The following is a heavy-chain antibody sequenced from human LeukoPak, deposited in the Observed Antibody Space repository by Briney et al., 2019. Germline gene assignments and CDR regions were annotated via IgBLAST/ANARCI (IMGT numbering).Heavy chain of an antibody. D-gene: IGHD6-13*01. CDR1: GYSFTNYW. CDR3: VKSIAASGTRNFDY. J-gene: IGHJ4*02. Sequence: GESLKISCKGSGYSFTNYWIGWVRQMPGKGLEWMGVIYPGDSDTRYSPSFQGQVTISADKSISTAYLQWSSLKASDTAMYYCVKSIAASGTRNFDYWGQGSLVTVSS. CDR2: IYPGDSDT. V-gene: IGHV5-51*01.